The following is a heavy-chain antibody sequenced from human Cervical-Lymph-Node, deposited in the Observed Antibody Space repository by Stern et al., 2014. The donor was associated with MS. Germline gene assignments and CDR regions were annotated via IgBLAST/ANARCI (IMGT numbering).Heavy chain of an antibody. V-gene: IGHV5-51*01. CDR2: IYPEDSDT. CDR1: GYSFSNFW. CDR3: VRRRDSDSYDTFDI. J-gene: IGHJ3*02. D-gene: IGHD3-22*01. Sequence: EVQLVESGAEVKKPGEPLKISCKTSGYSFSNFWIGWVRQKPGKGLEWMGIIYPEDSDTTYSPSFQGQVTISADESISTAYLQWRSLKASDTAMYYCVRRRDSDSYDTFDIWGQGTMLIVSS.